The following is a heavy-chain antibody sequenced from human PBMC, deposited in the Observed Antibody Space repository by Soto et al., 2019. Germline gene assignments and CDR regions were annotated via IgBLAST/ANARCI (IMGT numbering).Heavy chain of an antibody. CDR3: ARDRIGTSDD. D-gene: IGHD1-1*01. CDR1: GFTFSSYA. CDR2: ISSDGNNK. Sequence: QLQLLESGGGVVQRGNSVRISCAASGFTFSSYAMHWVRQAPGKGLEWVSIISSDGNNKSYGDSVKGRFTISRDNSKTTLYLQMNSLRVEDTAVYYCARDRIGTSDDWGQGTLVAVSS. V-gene: IGHV3-30-3*01. J-gene: IGHJ4*02.